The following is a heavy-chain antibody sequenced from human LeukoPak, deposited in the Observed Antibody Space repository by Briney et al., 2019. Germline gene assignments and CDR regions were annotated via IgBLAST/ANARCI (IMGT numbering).Heavy chain of an antibody. CDR3: AREVRYFDWLLKGRYFDY. J-gene: IGHJ4*02. V-gene: IGHV3-20*04. CDR1: GFTFDDYG. D-gene: IGHD3-9*01. CDR2: INWNGGST. Sequence: GGSLRLSCAASGFTFDDYGMSRVRQAPGKGLEWVSGINWNGGSTGYADSVKGRFTISRDNAKNSLYLQMNSLRAEDTALYYCAREVRYFDWLLKGRYFDYWGQGTLVTVSS.